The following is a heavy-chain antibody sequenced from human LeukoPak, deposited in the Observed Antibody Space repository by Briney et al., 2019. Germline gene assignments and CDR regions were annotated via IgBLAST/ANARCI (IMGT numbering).Heavy chain of an antibody. CDR3: VSGYYYDSGSQYNWFDT. Sequence: PGGSLRLSCAASGFTFSNYWMHWVRQAPGKGLVWVSRINTDGGSTTYAASVKGRFTISRDNAKNTLYLQMNSLRAEDTAVYYCVSGYYYDSGSQYNWFDTWGQGTLVTVSS. CDR1: GFTFSNYW. V-gene: IGHV3-74*01. J-gene: IGHJ5*02. CDR2: INTDGGST. D-gene: IGHD3-10*01.